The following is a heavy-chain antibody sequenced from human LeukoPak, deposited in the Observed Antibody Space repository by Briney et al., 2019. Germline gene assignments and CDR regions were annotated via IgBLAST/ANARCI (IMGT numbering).Heavy chain of an antibody. D-gene: IGHD6-19*01. CDR2: ISGSGGGT. CDR1: GFTFSSYA. CDR3: AKAIIGSSGWYEDYYYYYGMDV. J-gene: IGHJ6*02. V-gene: IGHV3-23*01. Sequence: GGSLRLSCAASGFTFSSYAMSWVRQAPGKGLEWVSAISGSGGGTYYADSVKGRFTISRDNSKNTLYLQMNSLRAEDTAVYYCAKAIIGSSGWYEDYYYYYGMDVWGQGTTVTVSS.